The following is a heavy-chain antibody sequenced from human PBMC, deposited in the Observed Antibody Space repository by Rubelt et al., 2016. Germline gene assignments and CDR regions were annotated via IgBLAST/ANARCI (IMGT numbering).Heavy chain of an antibody. V-gene: IGHV4-59*12. CDR1: GGAITSYY. J-gene: IGHJ4*02. CDR3: ARVAYYDSSGNYYCLDY. D-gene: IGHD3-22*01. Sequence: QVQLQESGPGLVKPSETLSLTCTVSGGAITSYYWSWIRQSPRKGLEWIGSIYYTGSTNYNPSLKSRVTMSVDTSKNKFSLRRVSVPAADTAVYYCARVAYYDSSGNYYCLDYWGLGTLVTVSS. CDR2: IYYTGST.